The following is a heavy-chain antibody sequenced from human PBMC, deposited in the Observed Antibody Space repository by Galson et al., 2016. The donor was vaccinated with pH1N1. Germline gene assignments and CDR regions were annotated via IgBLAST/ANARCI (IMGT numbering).Heavy chain of an antibody. Sequence: SLRLSCAASGFTFSNYWMSWVRQAPGKGLEWVANIKQDGSDKYYVDSVNGRFTISRDNTKNSLYLQMSSLRAEDTAVYYCARLNFDWLTSDYWGQGTLVTVSS. V-gene: IGHV3-7*01. J-gene: IGHJ4*02. CDR1: GFTFSNYW. D-gene: IGHD3-9*01. CDR3: ARLNFDWLTSDY. CDR2: IKQDGSDK.